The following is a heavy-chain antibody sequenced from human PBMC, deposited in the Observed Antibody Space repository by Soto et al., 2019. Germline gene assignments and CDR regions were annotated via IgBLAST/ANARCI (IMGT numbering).Heavy chain of an antibody. CDR1: GFTFSSYA. CDR3: VKRIELQLGYFDY. CDR2: ISSDGVNT. D-gene: IGHD6-13*01. J-gene: IGHJ4*02. Sequence: GGSLRLSCAASGFTFSSYAMHWVRQAPGKGLEYVSSISSDGVNTYYADSVKGRFTISRDNSKNTLYLQMSSLRAEDTAVYYCVKRIELQLGYFDYWGQGTLVTV. V-gene: IGHV3-64D*06.